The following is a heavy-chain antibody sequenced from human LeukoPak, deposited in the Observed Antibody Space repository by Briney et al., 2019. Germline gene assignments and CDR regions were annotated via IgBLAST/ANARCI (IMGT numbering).Heavy chain of an antibody. CDR2: ISANSGNT. Sequence: GASVKASCKASGYIFTSNGISWVRQAPGKGLEWMGWISANSGNTNYAQKMQGRVTMTTETSSSTAYMELRNLRSDDTAVYYCARDKNYRFDYWGQGTLVTVSS. V-gene: IGHV1-18*01. CDR3: ARDKNYRFDY. J-gene: IGHJ4*02. CDR1: GYIFTSNG. D-gene: IGHD5-24*01.